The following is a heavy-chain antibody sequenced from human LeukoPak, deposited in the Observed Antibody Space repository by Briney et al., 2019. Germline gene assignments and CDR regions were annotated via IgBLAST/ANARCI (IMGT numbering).Heavy chain of an antibody. CDR3: ARQISYGGLNRRAFDI. V-gene: IGHV3-30*02. CDR1: GFTFSSYG. J-gene: IGHJ3*02. CDR2: IRYDGSNK. Sequence: PGGSLRLSCAASGFTFSSYGMHWVRQAPGKGLEWVAFIRYDGSNKYYADSVKARFTISRDNSKNTLYLQMNSLRSEDTAVYYCARQISYGGLNRRAFDIWGQGTMVTVSS. D-gene: IGHD4-23*01.